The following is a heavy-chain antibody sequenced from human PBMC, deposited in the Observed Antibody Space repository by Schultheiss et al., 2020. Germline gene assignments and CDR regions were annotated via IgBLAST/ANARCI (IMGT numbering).Heavy chain of an antibody. CDR1: GFTFSSYA. CDR2: ISSNGGST. Sequence: GGSLRLSCAASGFTFSSYAMHWVRQAPGKGLEYVSAISSNGGSTYYANSVKGRFTISRDNSKNTLYLQMGSLRAEDMAVYYCARGMATALDYWGQGTLVNVYS. J-gene: IGHJ4*02. D-gene: IGHD5-24*01. V-gene: IGHV3-64*01. CDR3: ARGMATALDY.